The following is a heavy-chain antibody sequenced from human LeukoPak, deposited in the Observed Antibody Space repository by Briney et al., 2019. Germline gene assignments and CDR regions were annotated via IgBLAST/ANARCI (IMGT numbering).Heavy chain of an antibody. CDR1: GGSISSGSYY. Sequence: PSETLSLTCTVSGGSISSGSYYWSWIRQPAGKGLEWIGHIYTSGTTNYNPSLKSRVTISVDTSKNQFSLKLSSVTAADTAVYYCARGASSSSAIGYYYYYMDVWRKGTTVTVSS. J-gene: IGHJ6*03. CDR3: ARGASSSSAIGYYYYYMDV. V-gene: IGHV4-61*09. D-gene: IGHD6-6*01. CDR2: IYTSGTT.